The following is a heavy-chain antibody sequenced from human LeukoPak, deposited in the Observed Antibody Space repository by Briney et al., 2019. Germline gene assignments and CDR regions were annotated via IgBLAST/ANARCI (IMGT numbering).Heavy chain of an antibody. J-gene: IGHJ4*02. V-gene: IGHV3-15*01. Sequence: GGSLRLSCAASGFTFSNAWMSWVRQAPGKGPEWVGRIKSKTDGGTTDYAAPVKGRFTISRDDSENTLFLQMNSLKTEDTAVYYCTAYYFGSGSYYNPHYWGQGTLVTVSS. CDR2: IKSKTDGGTT. D-gene: IGHD3-10*01. CDR3: TAYYFGSGSYYNPHY. CDR1: GFTFSNAW.